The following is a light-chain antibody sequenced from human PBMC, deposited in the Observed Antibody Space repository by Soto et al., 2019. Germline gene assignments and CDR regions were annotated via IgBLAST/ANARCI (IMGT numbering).Light chain of an antibody. CDR2: GAS. V-gene: IGKV3-20*01. CDR3: QQYGSSPRT. Sequence: EIVLTQSPGALSLSPGERATLSCGASQSVSSSYLAWYQQKPGQAPRLLIYGASTRATGIPDRFSGSGSGTDFTLTISRLEPDDFAVSYCQQYGSSPRTFGQGTKVEIK. J-gene: IGKJ1*01. CDR1: QSVSSSY.